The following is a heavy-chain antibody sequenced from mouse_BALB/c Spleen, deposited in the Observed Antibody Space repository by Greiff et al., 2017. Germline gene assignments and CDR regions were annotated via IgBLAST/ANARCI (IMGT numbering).Heavy chain of an antibody. CDR3: ARGYYGSKMDY. CDR2: ISSGGST. V-gene: IGHV5-6-5*01. D-gene: IGHD1-1*01. Sequence: EVMLVESGGGLVKPGGSLKLSCAASGFTFSSYAMSWVRQTPEKRLEWVASISSGGSTYYPDSVKGRFTISRDNASNILYLQMSSLRSEDTAMYYCARGYYGSKMDYWGQGTSVTVSS. J-gene: IGHJ4*01. CDR1: GFTFSSYA.